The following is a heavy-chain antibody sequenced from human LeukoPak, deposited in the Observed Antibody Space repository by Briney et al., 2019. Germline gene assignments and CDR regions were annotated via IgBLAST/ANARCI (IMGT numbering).Heavy chain of an antibody. CDR1: GGSFSGYY. V-gene: IGHV4-34*01. D-gene: IGHD3-10*01. CDR2: INHSGST. CDR3: ARGRVGMVRGVIIKGYYYMDV. J-gene: IGHJ6*03. Sequence: PSETLSLTCAVYGGSFSGYYWSWICQPPGKGLEWIGEINHSGSTNYNPSLKSRVTISVDTSKNQFSLKLSSVTAADTAVYYCARGRVGMVRGVIIKGYYYMDVWGKGTTVTVSS.